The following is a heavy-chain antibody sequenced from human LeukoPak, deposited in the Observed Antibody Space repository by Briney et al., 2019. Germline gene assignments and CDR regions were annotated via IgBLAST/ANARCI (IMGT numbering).Heavy chain of an antibody. Sequence: GESLKISCKGSGYTFTSYAMHWVRQAPGQRLEWMGWINAGNGNTKYSQKFQGRVTITRDTSASTAYMELSSLRSEDTAVYYCARDSGSRTNWFDPWGQGTLVTVSS. J-gene: IGHJ5*02. CDR3: ARDSGSRTNWFDP. CDR2: INAGNGNT. V-gene: IGHV1-3*01. CDR1: GYTFTSYA. D-gene: IGHD1-26*01.